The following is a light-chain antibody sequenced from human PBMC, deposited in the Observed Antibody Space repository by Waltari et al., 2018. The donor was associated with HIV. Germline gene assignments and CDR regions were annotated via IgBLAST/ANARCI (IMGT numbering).Light chain of an antibody. Sequence: SYELTQPPSVSVSPGQTARIICSGDALPKKYNSWSQQKSGQAPVLVIYEDDKRPSGIPERFSGSSAGTTATLTISGAQVEDEADYYCYSTDNRGGHKRVFGNGTTVTVL. CDR2: EDD. V-gene: IGLV3-10*01. J-gene: IGLJ1*01. CDR1: ALPKKY. CDR3: YSTDNRGGHKRV.